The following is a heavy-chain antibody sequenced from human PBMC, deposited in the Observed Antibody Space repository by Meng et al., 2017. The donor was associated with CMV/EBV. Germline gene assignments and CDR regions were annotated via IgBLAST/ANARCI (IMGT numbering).Heavy chain of an antibody. CDR3: ARAQRITIFGVAKNYYYYGMDV. CDR1: GFTFSSYA. CDR2: ISYDGSNK. J-gene: IGHJ6*02. D-gene: IGHD3-3*01. V-gene: IGHV3-30*04. Sequence: GESLKISCAASGFTFSSYAMHWVRQAPGKGLEWVAVISYDGSNKYYADSVKGRFTISRDNSKNTLYLQMSSLRSEDTAVYYCARAQRITIFGVAKNYYYYGMDVWGQGTTVTVSS.